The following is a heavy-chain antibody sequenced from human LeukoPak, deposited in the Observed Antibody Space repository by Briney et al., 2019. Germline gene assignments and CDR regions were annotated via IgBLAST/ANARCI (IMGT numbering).Heavy chain of an antibody. Sequence: VGSLRLSCAASGFTFSSYAMSWVRQAPGKGLEWVSAISGSGGSTYYADSVKGRFTISRDNSKNTLYQQMNSLRAEDTAVYYCAKPYSSGYFDYWGQGTLVTVSS. V-gene: IGHV3-23*01. CDR2: ISGSGGST. CDR1: GFTFSSYA. J-gene: IGHJ4*02. D-gene: IGHD3-22*01. CDR3: AKPYSSGYFDY.